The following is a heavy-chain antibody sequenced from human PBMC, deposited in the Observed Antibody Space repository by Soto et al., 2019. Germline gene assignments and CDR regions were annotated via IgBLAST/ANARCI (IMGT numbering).Heavy chain of an antibody. D-gene: IGHD3-10*01. CDR2: ISSSSSNT. Sequence: GGSLRLTCAASGFSFRDYYMSWIRQAPGKGLEWVAYISSSSSNTNYADSGKGRLPIPRDNAKNSQYRQMNSLGAEDPAVYYCARGGDRGVWGQGTTVTVS. CDR3: ARGGDRGV. CDR1: GFSFRDYY. V-gene: IGHV3-11*06. J-gene: IGHJ6*02.